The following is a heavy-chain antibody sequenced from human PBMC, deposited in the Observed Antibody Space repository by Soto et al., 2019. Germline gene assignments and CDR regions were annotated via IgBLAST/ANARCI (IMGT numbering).Heavy chain of an antibody. J-gene: IGHJ6*04. V-gene: IGHV4-31*03. D-gene: IGHD3-3*01. CDR3: ARETILGVDRLKMDV. Sequence: QVQLQESGPGLVKPSQTLSLTCTVSGGSISSGGYYWSWIRQHPGKGLGWIGYIYYRGSAYYNPSLKSRVTISVSTSKNHFYMKLSSVTAAETAVYYCARETILGVDRLKMDVWGIETTVTVSS. CDR2: IYYRGSA. CDR1: GGSISSGGYY.